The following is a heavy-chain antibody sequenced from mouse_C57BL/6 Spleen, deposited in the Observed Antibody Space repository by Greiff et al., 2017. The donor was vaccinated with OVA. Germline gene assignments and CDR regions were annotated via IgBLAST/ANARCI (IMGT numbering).Heavy chain of an antibody. D-gene: IGHD1-1*01. J-gene: IGHJ1*03. CDR1: GFPFSDAW. Sequence: EVKFVESGGGLVQPGGSMKLSCAASGFPFSDAWMDWVRQSPEKGLEWVAEIRNKANNHATYYAESVKGRFTISRDDSKSSVYLQMNSLRAEDTGIYYCTRRGTTVVAWYFDVWGTGTTVTVSS. CDR2: IRNKANNHAT. CDR3: TRRGTTVVAWYFDV. V-gene: IGHV6-6*01.